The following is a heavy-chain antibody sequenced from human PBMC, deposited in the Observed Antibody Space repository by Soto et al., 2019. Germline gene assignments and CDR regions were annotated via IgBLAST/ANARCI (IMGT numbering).Heavy chain of an antibody. CDR3: VRGGSDYDS. J-gene: IGHJ5*02. Sequence: EVQLVESGGGLVQPGGSLRLSCTASGFTFSDYGMTWVRQAPGKGLEWVARIKPDESEKKYADSVKGRFSISRDNAKKSMCLQMDSLRGDDTAVYYCVRGGSDYDSWGQGTLVTVSS. CDR2: IKPDESEK. V-gene: IGHV3-7*01. D-gene: IGHD5-12*01. CDR1: GFTFSDYG.